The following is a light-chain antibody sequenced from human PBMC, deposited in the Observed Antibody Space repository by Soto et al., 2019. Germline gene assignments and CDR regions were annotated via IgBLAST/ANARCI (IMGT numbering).Light chain of an antibody. CDR2: WAS. V-gene: IGKV4-1*01. J-gene: IGKJ2*01. Sequence: DIVMTQSPDSLAVSLGERATINCKSSQSVLYSSNNKNYLAWYQQKPGQPPKLLIYWASTRESGVPDRFSGSGSGTDFTLTISSLQAEDVAVYYCQQYCSTPGYTFGQGTKLEIK. CDR1: QSVLYSSNNKNY. CDR3: QQYCSTPGYT.